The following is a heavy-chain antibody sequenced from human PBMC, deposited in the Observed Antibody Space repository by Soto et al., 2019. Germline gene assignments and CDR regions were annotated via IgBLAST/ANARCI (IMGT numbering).Heavy chain of an antibody. CDR1: GGSFSGYC. J-gene: IGHJ3*02. CDR2: INHSGST. V-gene: IGHV4-34*01. D-gene: IGHD2-15*01. Sequence: SEALSGTCAAYGGSFSGYCWSGIRQPPGKGLEWIGEINHSGSTNYNPSLKSRVTISVDTSKNQFSLKLSSVTAADTAVYYCARQGYCSGGSCRRFRAFDIWGQGTMVT. CDR3: ARQGYCSGGSCRRFRAFDI.